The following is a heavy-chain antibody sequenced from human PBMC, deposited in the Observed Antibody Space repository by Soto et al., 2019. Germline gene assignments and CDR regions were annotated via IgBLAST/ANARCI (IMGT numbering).Heavy chain of an antibody. CDR3: ARGSRWGCYRTADY. CDR2: ISSSGSII. D-gene: IGHD3-16*02. Sequence: EVQLVESGGGLVQPGGSLRLSCAASGFTFSSYSMNLVRQAPGKGLECISYISSSGSIIYYADSVKGRITISRDNAKNQPYLQRANLRAEDTAVYYCARGSRWGCYRTADYWGQATVVTVSS. V-gene: IGHV3-48*01. J-gene: IGHJ4*02. CDR1: GFTFSSYS.